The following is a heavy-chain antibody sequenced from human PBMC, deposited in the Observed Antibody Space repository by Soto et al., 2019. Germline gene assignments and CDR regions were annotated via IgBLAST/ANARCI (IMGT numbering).Heavy chain of an antibody. J-gene: IGHJ4*02. CDR3: AKLLAGVLRSGYFDY. D-gene: IGHD2-21*01. Sequence: EVQLLETGGGLVQPGGSLRLSCAASGFTFSSYAMSWVRQAPGKGLEWVSAISGSGGSTYYADSVKGRFTTSRENSKNTLYLQMNSLRAEDTAVYYCAKLLAGVLRSGYFDYWGQGTLVTVSS. CDR2: ISGSGGST. V-gene: IGHV3-23*01. CDR1: GFTFSSYA.